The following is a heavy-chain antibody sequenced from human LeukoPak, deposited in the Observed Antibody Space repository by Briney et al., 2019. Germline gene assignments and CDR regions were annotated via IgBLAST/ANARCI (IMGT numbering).Heavy chain of an antibody. V-gene: IGHV1-18*01. Sequence: ASVKVSCKDSGYTFTSYGISWVRQAPGQGLEWMGWISAYNGNTNYAQKLQGRVTMTTDTSTSTAYMELRSLRSDDTAVYYCARALVHYDFWSGYYTTPDYWGQGTLVTVSS. CDR1: GYTFTSYG. D-gene: IGHD3-3*01. CDR2: ISAYNGNT. CDR3: ARALVHYDFWSGYYTTPDY. J-gene: IGHJ4*02.